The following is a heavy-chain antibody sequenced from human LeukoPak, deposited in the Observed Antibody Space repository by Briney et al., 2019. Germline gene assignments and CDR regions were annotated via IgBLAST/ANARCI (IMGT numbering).Heavy chain of an antibody. Sequence: PSETLSLTCTVSGGSISSGSDYWRWIRQPAGKGLEWIGHIYTSGSTSYNPSLQSRVTISVDTSKHQFSLKVTSVTAADTAVYYCARAGGSVGWYGTIDSWGQGTLVTVSS. D-gene: IGHD6-19*01. J-gene: IGHJ4*02. CDR3: ARAGGSVGWYGTIDS. CDR1: GGSISSGSDY. CDR2: IYTSGST. V-gene: IGHV4-61*09.